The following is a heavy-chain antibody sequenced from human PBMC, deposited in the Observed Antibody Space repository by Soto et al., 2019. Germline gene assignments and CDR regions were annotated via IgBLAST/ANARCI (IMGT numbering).Heavy chain of an antibody. V-gene: IGHV3-7*03. CDR1: GFTFSLYW. J-gene: IGHJ6*02. CDR2: IDQDGSEG. CDR3: ARDRYGDYGNYYYYYGIDV. D-gene: IGHD4-17*01. Sequence: EVQLVESGGDLVQPGGSLRLSCAASGFTFSLYWITWVRQPPGKGLEWVASIDQDGSEGNYVDSVKGRFTISRDNAKSSLYLQMNSLRAEDTAMYFCARDRYGDYGNYYYYYGIDVWGQGTKVTVSS.